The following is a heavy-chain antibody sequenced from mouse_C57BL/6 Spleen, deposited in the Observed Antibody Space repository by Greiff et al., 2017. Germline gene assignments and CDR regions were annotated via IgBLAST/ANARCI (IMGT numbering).Heavy chain of an antibody. CDR2: IHPNSGST. V-gene: IGHV1-64*01. D-gene: IGHD2-5*01. Sequence: QVQLQQPGAELVKPGASVKLSCKASVYTFTSYWMHWVKQRPGQGLAWIGMIHPNSGSTNYNENFKSKATLTVDKSSSTAYMQLSSLTPEDSAVYYCARGYSNYLFDYWGQGTTLTVSS. CDR3: ARGYSNYLFDY. CDR1: VYTFTSYW. J-gene: IGHJ2*01.